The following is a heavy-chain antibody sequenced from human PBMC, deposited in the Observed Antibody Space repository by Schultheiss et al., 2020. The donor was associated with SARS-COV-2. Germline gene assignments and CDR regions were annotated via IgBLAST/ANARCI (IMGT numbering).Heavy chain of an antibody. CDR2: IDWDDDK. CDR1: GFSLSTSGMC. CDR3: ARAQTSSITMVRGEIDY. D-gene: IGHD3-10*01. J-gene: IGHJ4*02. Sequence: SGPTLVKPTQTLTLTCTFSGFSLSTSGMCVSWIRQPPGKALEWLARIDWDDDKYYSTSLKTRLTISKDTSKNQVVLTMTNMDPVDTATYYCARAQTSSITMVRGEIDYWGQGTLVTVSS. V-gene: IGHV2-70*11.